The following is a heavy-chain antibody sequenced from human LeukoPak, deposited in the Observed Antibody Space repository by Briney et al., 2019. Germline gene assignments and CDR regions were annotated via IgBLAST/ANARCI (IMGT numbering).Heavy chain of an antibody. D-gene: IGHD3-16*02. CDR3: ARGAVLLVYFWGSYRPTKSTLDY. CDR2: IYYSRSN. J-gene: IGHJ4*02. Sequence: SQTLSLTCTVSGGSISSGDYYWSGIRHPPGKGLEWIGNIYYSRSNYYNPSHKSRVTISVDTSKNQFSLKLSSLTAAVTAVHYCARGAVLLVYFWGSYRPTKSTLDYWGQGTLVTVSS. CDR1: GGSISSGDYY. V-gene: IGHV4-30-4*01.